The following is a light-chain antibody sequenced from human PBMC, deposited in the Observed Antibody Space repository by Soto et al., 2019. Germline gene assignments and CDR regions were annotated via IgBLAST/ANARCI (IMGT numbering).Light chain of an antibody. CDR3: TSYTSSSTHV. CDR2: GVT. Sequence: QSALTQPASVSGSPGQSITITCTGTSSDIGGYDYVSWYQHHPGKAPKVIIYGVTNRPSGVSHRFSGSKSANTASLTNSGLQAEDEADYYCTSYTSSSTHVFGTGTKLTVL. CDR1: SSDIGGYDY. J-gene: IGLJ1*01. V-gene: IGLV2-14*01.